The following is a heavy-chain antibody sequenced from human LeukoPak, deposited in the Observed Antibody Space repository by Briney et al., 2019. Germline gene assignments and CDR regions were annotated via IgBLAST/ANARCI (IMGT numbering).Heavy chain of an antibody. CDR2: ILLNGTS. J-gene: IGHJ6*02. Sequence: SSETLSLTCTVSGGSISTYYWSWIRQPPGKGLEWIGYILLNGTSDYNASLKSRVTISLDTSKKQFSLKLNSVTVADTAVYYCARDSRMVMTFGAVGAGYYHYHGMDVWGQGTTVTVSS. V-gene: IGHV4-4*08. D-gene: IGHD3-16*01. CDR3: ARDSRMVMTFGAVGAGYYHYHGMDV. CDR1: GGSISTYY.